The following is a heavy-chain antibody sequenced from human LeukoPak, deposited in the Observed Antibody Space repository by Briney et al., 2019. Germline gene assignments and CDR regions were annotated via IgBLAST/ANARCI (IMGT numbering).Heavy chain of an antibody. D-gene: IGHD3-10*01. CDR2: IYHSGST. CDR1: GYSISSGYY. J-gene: IGHJ5*02. Sequence: SETLSLTCTVSGYSISSGYYWGWIRQPPGKGLEWIGSIYHSGSTYYNPSLKSRVTISVDTSKNQFSLKLSSVTAADTAVYYCARHKNYGSGRRVDPWGQGTLVTVSS. V-gene: IGHV4-38-2*02. CDR3: ARHKNYGSGRRVDP.